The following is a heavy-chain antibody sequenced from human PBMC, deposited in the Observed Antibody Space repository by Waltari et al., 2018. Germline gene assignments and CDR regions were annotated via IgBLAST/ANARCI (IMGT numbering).Heavy chain of an antibody. V-gene: IGHV4-31*03. D-gene: IGHD5-12*01. Sequence: QVQLQESGPGLVKPSQTLSLTCTVSGGPISSGGYYWSWSRQHPGKGLEWIGYIYYRGSTYYNPSLKSRVTISVDTSKNQFSLKLSSVTAADTAVYYCARVSWERDGYNRGFDYWGQGTLVTVSS. J-gene: IGHJ4*02. CDR2: IYYRGST. CDR1: GGPISSGGYY. CDR3: ARVSWERDGYNRGFDY.